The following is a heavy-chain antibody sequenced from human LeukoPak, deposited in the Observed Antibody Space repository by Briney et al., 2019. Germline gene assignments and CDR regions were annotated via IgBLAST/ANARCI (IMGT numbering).Heavy chain of an antibody. V-gene: IGHV4-39*07. Sequence: PSETLSLTCSVSGDSISGSSYYWGWIRQPPGKGLEWIGSIYYSGSTYYNPSLKSRVTISVDTSKNQFSLKLSSVTAADTAVYYCARGRGMDVWGKGTTVTISS. J-gene: IGHJ6*04. CDR1: GDSISGSSYY. D-gene: IGHD3-10*01. CDR2: IYYSGST. CDR3: ARGRGMDV.